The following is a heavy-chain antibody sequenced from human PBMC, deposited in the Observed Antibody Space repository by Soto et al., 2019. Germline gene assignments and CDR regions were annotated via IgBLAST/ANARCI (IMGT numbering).Heavy chain of an antibody. V-gene: IGHV4-31*03. CDR1: GGSISSYY. CDR3: ASRTVAANFDY. Sequence: LSLTCTVSGGSISSYYWSWIRQHPGKGLEWIGYIYYSGSTYYNPSLKSRVTISVDTSKNQFSLKLSSVTAADTAVYYCASRTVAANFDYWGQGTLVTVSS. D-gene: IGHD2-15*01. J-gene: IGHJ4*02. CDR2: IYYSGST.